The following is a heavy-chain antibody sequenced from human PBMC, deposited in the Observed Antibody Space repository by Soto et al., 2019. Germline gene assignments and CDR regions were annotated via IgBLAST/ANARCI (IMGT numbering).Heavy chain of an antibody. CDR1: GYTFANFD. CDR3: ARERLNTGWYGFDY. D-gene: IGHD6-19*01. Sequence: ASVKVSCKTSGYTFANFDFSWVRQAPGQGLEWMGWVSSRNGVTNYAENFRDRVTISTDTSTNTVYMELRSLRSDDTAVYFCARERLNTGWYGFDYWGQGTQVTVSS. J-gene: IGHJ4*02. V-gene: IGHV1-18*04. CDR2: VSSRNGVT.